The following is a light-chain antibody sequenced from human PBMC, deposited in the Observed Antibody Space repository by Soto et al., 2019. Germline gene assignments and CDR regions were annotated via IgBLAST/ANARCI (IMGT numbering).Light chain of an antibody. CDR3: SSYTSSSTPYV. CDR2: EVS. V-gene: IGLV2-14*01. J-gene: IGLJ1*01. CDR1: SSDVGGYNY. Sequence: QSALTQPASVSGSPGQSITISCTGTSSDVGGYNYVSWYQQHPGKAPKLMIYEVSNRPSGVSNRFSGSKSGNTAYLTISWLQAEDEADYYCSSYTSSSTPYVFGTGTKLTVL.